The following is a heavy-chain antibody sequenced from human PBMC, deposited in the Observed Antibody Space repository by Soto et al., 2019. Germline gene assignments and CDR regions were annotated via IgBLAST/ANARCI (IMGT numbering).Heavy chain of an antibody. CDR3: ARRGKDSTGFLFFFDY. J-gene: IGHJ4*01. CDR2: IGGGGGNT. V-gene: IGHV3-23*01. D-gene: IGHD3-22*01. CDR1: GFTFSSNG. Sequence: GGSLRLSCAASGFTFSSNGMSWVRQAPGKGLEWVSLIGGGGGNTFYADSVKGRFTISRDNSKNTLYLQMNSLRAEDTAVYYCARRGKDSTGFLFFFDYWGHGTLVTVSS.